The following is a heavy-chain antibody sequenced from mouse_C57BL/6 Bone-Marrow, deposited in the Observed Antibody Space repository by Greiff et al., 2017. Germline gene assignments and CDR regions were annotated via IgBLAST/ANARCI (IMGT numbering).Heavy chain of an antibody. CDR2: IHPNSGST. V-gene: IGHV1-64*01. CDR1: GYTFTSYW. J-gene: IGHJ4*01. D-gene: IGHD2-4*01. CDR3: ARVGVYDYDDGYYAMDY. Sequence: QVQLQQPGAELVKPGASVKLSCKASGYTFTSYWMHWVKQRPGQGLEWIGMIHPNSGSTNYNEKFKSKATLTVDKSSSTAYMQLSSLTSEDSAVYYCARVGVYDYDDGYYAMDYWGQGTSVTVSS.